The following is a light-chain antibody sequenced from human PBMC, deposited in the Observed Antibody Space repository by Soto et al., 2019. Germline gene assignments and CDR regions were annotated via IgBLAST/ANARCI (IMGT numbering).Light chain of an antibody. J-gene: IGKJ4*01. CDR3: QQLHVYPST. CDR1: QDINSY. Sequence: IQLTQSPSSLSASVGDRVTITCRPSQDINSYLAWYQQRPGKAPNLLIYAGTSLQSGVPSRFSGSGSGTEFTLTISSLQPEDFATYYCQQLHVYPSTFGGGTKVDIK. CDR2: AGT. V-gene: IGKV1-9*01.